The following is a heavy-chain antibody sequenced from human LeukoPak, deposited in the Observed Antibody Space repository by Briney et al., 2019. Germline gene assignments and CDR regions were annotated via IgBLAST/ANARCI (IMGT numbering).Heavy chain of an antibody. J-gene: IGHJ6*02. D-gene: IGHD6-13*01. CDR3: ARDPYSSSWYPYYYYGMDV. Sequence: GWSLRLSCAASGFTFSSYGMHWVRQAPGKGLEWVAVISYDGSNKYYADSVKGRFTISRDNSKNTLYLQMNSLRAEDTAVYYCARDPYSSSWYPYYYYGMDVWGQGTTVTVSS. CDR1: GFTFSSYG. CDR2: ISYDGSNK. V-gene: IGHV3-30*03.